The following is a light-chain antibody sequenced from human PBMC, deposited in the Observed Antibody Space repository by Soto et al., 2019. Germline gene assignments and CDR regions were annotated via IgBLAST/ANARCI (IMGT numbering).Light chain of an antibody. Sequence: EIVLTHSPATLSLSPWEIATLSCWASQSVSSYLAWYQQKPGQAPRLLIYDASNRATGIPARFSGSGSGTDFTLTISSLEPEDFAVYYCQQRSNWPPWTFGQGTKVDIK. CDR3: QQRSNWPPWT. CDR2: DAS. CDR1: QSVSSY. J-gene: IGKJ1*01. V-gene: IGKV3-11*01.